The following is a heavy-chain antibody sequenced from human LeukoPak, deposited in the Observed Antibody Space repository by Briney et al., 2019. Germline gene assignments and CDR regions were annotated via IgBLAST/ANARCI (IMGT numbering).Heavy chain of an antibody. V-gene: IGHV3-11*04. CDR1: GFTFSDYY. Sequence: NPGGSLRLSCAASGFTFSDYYMSWIRQAPGTGLEWISYISSSGSTTYYADSVKGRFTISRDTAKNSLYLQMNSLRAADTAVYYCARDPTQWLRYGYFDYWGQGTLVTASS. D-gene: IGHD5-12*01. CDR2: ISSSGSTT. J-gene: IGHJ4*02. CDR3: ARDPTQWLRYGYFDY.